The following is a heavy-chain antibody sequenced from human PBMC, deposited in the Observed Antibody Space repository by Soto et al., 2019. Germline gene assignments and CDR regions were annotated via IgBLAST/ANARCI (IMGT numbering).Heavy chain of an antibody. CDR2: IVVGSGNT. CDR1: GFTSTSSA. J-gene: IGHJ6*02. Sequence: ASVKVSCKASGFTSTSSAVQWVRQARGQRLEWIGWIVVGSGNTNYAQKFQERVTITRDMSTSTAYMELSSLRSEDTAVYYCAARDGYKSYYYYGMDVWGQGTTVTVSS. D-gene: IGHD5-12*01. CDR3: AARDGYKSYYYYGMDV. V-gene: IGHV1-58*01.